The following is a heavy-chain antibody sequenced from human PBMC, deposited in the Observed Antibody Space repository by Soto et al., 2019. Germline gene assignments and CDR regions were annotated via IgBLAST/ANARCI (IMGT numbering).Heavy chain of an antibody. CDR2: ISSSGSTI. Sequence: GGSLRLSCAASGFTFSDYYMSWIRQAPGKGLEWVSYISSSGSTIYYADSVKGRFTISRDNAKNSLYLQMNSLRAEDTAVYYCARDPIAVAGSDYYYYMDVWGKGTTVTVSS. J-gene: IGHJ6*03. V-gene: IGHV3-11*01. CDR3: ARDPIAVAGSDYYYYMDV. CDR1: GFTFSDYY. D-gene: IGHD6-19*01.